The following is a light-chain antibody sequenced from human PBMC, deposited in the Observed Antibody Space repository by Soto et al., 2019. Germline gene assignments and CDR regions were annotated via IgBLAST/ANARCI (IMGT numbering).Light chain of an antibody. Sequence: EIVLTPSPATLSLSPGERATLSCRASQSVSSYLAWYQQKPAQAPRLLIYDASNRATGIPARFSGSGSGTDFTLTISSLEPEDFAVYYCQQRSNWPPTFGGGTKVEIK. CDR1: QSVSSY. CDR3: QQRSNWPPT. V-gene: IGKV3-11*01. J-gene: IGKJ4*01. CDR2: DAS.